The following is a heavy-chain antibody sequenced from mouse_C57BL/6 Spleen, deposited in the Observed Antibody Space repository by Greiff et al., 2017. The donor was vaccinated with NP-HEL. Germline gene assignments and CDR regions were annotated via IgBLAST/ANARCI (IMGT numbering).Heavy chain of an antibody. V-gene: IGHV1-69*01. CDR2: IDPSDSYT. CDR1: GYTFTSYW. CDR3: ARERAY. J-gene: IGHJ3*01. Sequence: QVQLQQPGAELVMPGASVKLSCKASGYTFTSYWMHWVKQRPGQGLAWIGEIDPSDSYTNYNQKFKGKSTLTVDKSSSTAYMQLSSLTSEDSAVYYCARERAYWGQGTLVTVSA.